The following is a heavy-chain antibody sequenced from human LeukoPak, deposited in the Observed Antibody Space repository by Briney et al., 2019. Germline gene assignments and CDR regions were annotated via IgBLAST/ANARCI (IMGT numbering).Heavy chain of an antibody. CDR1: GFTFSSYS. CDR3: AKDLDIVATITGN. D-gene: IGHD5-12*01. J-gene: IGHJ4*02. V-gene: IGHV3-23*01. Sequence: GGSLRLSCAASGFTFSSYSMNWVRQAPGKGLEWVSGVSGSGGSTYYADSVKGRFTISRDNSKNTLYLQMSSLRAEDTAVYYCAKDLDIVATITGNWGQGTLVTVSS. CDR2: VSGSGGST.